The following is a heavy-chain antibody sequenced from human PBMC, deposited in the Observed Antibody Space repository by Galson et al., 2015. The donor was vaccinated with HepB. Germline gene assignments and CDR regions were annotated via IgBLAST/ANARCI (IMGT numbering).Heavy chain of an antibody. CDR2: IYWDDSK. V-gene: IGHV2-5*02. CDR3: AHRRVATNPHYFDY. CDR1: GFSITTHGGG. Sequence: PALVKPTQTLTLTCTFSGFSITTHGGGVGWIRQPPGKALEWLAVIYWDDSKRYSPSLTSRLSITKDASRNQVVLTMTFMNPADTGTYYCAHRRVATNPHYFDYWGQGTVVTVSS. D-gene: IGHD4-23*01. J-gene: IGHJ4*02.